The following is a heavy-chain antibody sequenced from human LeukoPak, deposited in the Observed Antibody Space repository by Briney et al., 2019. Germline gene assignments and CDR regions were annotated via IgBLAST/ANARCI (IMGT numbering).Heavy chain of an antibody. CDR2: IPYDGSNK. CDR1: GFTFSSYA. J-gene: IGHJ5*02. Sequence: GGSLRLSCAASGFTFSSYAMHWVRQAPGKGLEWVAVIPYDGSNKYYADSVKGRFTISRDNSKNTLYLQMNSLRAEDTAVYYCARDYSSSSGHPTWFDPWGQGTLVTVSS. V-gene: IGHV3-30*04. CDR3: ARDYSSSSGHPTWFDP. D-gene: IGHD6-6*01.